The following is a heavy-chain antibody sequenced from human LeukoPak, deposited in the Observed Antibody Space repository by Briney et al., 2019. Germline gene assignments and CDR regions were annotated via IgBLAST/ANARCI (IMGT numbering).Heavy chain of an antibody. D-gene: IGHD3-22*01. CDR2: ISYDGSNK. V-gene: IGHV3-30*18. J-gene: IGHJ4*02. CDR3: AKVLIPSLGGGSGYYAHYYFDY. CDR1: GFTFSSYG. Sequence: PGGSLRLSCAASGFTFSSYGMHWVRQAPGKGLEWVAVISYDGSNKYYADSVKGRFTISRDNSKNTLYLQMNSLRAEDTAVYYCAKVLIPSLGGGSGYYAHYYFDYWGQGTLVTVSS.